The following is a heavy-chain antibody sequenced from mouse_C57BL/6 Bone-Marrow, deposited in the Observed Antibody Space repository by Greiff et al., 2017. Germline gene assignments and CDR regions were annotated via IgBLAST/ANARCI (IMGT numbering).Heavy chain of an antibody. CDR1: GYTFTSYW. J-gene: IGHJ2*01. CDR3: ARGTGTLYYFDY. D-gene: IGHD4-1*01. V-gene: IGHV1-61*01. Sequence: QVQLQQPGAELVRPGSSVKLSCKASGYTFTSYWMDWVKQRPGQGLEWIGNIYTSDSETHYNQQFKDKATLTVDKSSSTAYMQRSSLTSEDSAVYYCARGTGTLYYFDYWGQGTTLTVSS. CDR2: IYTSDSET.